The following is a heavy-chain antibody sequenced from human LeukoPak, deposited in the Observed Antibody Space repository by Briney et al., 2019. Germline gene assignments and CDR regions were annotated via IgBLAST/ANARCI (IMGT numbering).Heavy chain of an antibody. J-gene: IGHJ6*03. D-gene: IGHD5-18*01. CDR1: GFSFSSHW. CDR3: ASRYSYYYYYYMDV. CDR2: IKQDESEK. V-gene: IGHV3-7*01. Sequence: GGSLRLSCAASGFSFSSHWMSWVRQAPGKGLEWVANIKQDESEKYYVDSVKGRFTISRDNTKNSLYLQMNSLRAEDTAVYYCASRYSYYYYYYMDVWGKGTTVTVSS.